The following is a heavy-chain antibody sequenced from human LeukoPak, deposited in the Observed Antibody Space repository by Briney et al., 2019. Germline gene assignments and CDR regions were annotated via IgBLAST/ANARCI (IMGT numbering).Heavy chain of an antibody. CDR2: ISTSSSTI. Sequence: PGGSLRLSSAASGFTFSNYNLIWVRQAPGKGLEWVSYISTSSSTIHYADSVKGRFTISRDNAKNSLYLRMNSLRDEDTAVYYCARDITGTTSYWGQGTLVTVSS. J-gene: IGHJ4*02. CDR3: ARDITGTTSY. CDR1: GFTFSNYN. D-gene: IGHD1-7*01. V-gene: IGHV3-48*02.